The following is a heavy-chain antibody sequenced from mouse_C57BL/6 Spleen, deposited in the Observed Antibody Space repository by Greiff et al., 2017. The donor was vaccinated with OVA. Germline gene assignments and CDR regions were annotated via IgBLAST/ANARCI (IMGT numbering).Heavy chain of an antibody. V-gene: IGHV1-82*01. J-gene: IGHJ4*01. Sequence: VQLQQSGPELVKPGASVKISCKASGYAFSSSWMNWVKQRPGKGLEWIGRIYPGDGDTTYNGKFKGKATLTADKSSSTAYMQLSSLTSEDSAVYFCARSAFSYYGSSPYAMDYWGQGTSVTVSS. CDR2: IYPGDGDT. D-gene: IGHD1-1*01. CDR1: GYAFSSSW. CDR3: ARSAFSYYGSSPYAMDY.